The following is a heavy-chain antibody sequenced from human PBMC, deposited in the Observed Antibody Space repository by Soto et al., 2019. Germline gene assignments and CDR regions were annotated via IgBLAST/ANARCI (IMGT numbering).Heavy chain of an antibody. CDR1: GYTFTGYG. D-gene: IGHD3-3*01. J-gene: IGHJ3*02. V-gene: IGHV1-3*01. CDR3: ARDLEYQLIEDAFDI. Sequence: ASVKVSCKASGYTFTGYGVHWVRQAPGQRLEWMGWINPGNGNTKYLQRFQGRVTISRDTYADIVYMELRSLRSEDTAVYYCARDLEYQLIEDAFDIWGQGTIVTV. CDR2: INPGNGNT.